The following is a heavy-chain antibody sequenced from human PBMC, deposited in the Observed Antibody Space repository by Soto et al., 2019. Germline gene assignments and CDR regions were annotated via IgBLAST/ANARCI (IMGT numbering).Heavy chain of an antibody. D-gene: IGHD6-6*01. Sequence: EVQLVESGGGLVQPGRSLRLSCAASGFTLNDYVMHWVRQAPGKGLEWVSGISWNSANIGYADSVKGRFTISRDNPKKSLYLQMNSLRAEDTALYYCAKDSARRVSFFYGMAFWGQGTTVTVSS. CDR2: ISWNSANI. J-gene: IGHJ6*02. CDR1: GFTLNDYV. CDR3: AKDSARRVSFFYGMAF. V-gene: IGHV3-9*01.